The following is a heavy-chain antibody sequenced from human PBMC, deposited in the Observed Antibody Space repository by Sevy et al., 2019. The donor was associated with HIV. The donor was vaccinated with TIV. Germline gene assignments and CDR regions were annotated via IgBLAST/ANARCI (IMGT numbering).Heavy chain of an antibody. CDR2: ISAYNGNT. J-gene: IGHJ4*02. V-gene: IGHV1-18*01. CDR1: GYTFTSYG. D-gene: IGHD3-3*01. Sequence: ASVKVSCKASGYTFTSYGISWVRQAPGQGLEWMGWISAYNGNTNYAQKLQGRVTMTTDTSTGTAYMELRSLRSDDTAVYYCARDRTDDFWSGYYTEGYFDYWGQGTLVTVSS. CDR3: ARDRTDDFWSGYYTEGYFDY.